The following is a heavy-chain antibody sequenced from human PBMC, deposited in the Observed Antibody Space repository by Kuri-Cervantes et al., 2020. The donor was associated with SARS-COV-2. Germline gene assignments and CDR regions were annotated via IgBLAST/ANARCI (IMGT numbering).Heavy chain of an antibody. CDR2: ISYDGSNK. V-gene: IGHV3-30-3*01. J-gene: IGHJ6*04. CDR3: ARSGVTVGATSSYYYYYYGMDV. Sequence: GGSLRPSCAASGFTFSSYAMHWVRQSAGKGLEWVAVISYDGSNKYYADSVKGRFTISRDNSKNTLYLQMNSLRAKDTAVYYCARSGVTVGATSSYYYYYYGMDVWGKGTTVTVSS. CDR1: GFTFSSYA. D-gene: IGHD1-26*01.